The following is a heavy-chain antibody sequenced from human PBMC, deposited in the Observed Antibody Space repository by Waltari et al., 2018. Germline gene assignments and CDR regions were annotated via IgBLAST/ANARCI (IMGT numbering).Heavy chain of an antibody. Sequence: QVQLQESGPGLVKPSGTLSLTCAVSGGSISSSNWWSWVRQPPGKGLEWIGEIYHSGSTNSTPSLKSRVTISVDKSKNQFSLKLSSVTSADTAVYYCARTPKNVPRGGYDYWGQGTLVTVSS. V-gene: IGHV4-4*02. D-gene: IGHD5-18*01. CDR2: IYHSGST. CDR3: ARTPKNVPRGGYDY. CDR1: GGSISSSNW. J-gene: IGHJ4*02.